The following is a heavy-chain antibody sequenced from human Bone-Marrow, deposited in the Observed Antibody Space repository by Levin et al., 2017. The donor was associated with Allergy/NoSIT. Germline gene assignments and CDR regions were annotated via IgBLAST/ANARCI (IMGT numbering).Heavy chain of an antibody. V-gene: IGHV3-23*01. CDR2: ISGSGDMT. Sequence: GGSLRLSCTASGFTFDTYAMTWVRQAPGKGLAWVSAISGSGDMTSYADSVKGRFTVSRDTSKHILFLQMDSLRVEDTAVFYCAKGSSGWFQEKDAWGQGTLVTVSS. CDR3: AKGSSGWFQEKDA. J-gene: IGHJ5*02. D-gene: IGHD3-22*01. CDR1: GFTFDTYA.